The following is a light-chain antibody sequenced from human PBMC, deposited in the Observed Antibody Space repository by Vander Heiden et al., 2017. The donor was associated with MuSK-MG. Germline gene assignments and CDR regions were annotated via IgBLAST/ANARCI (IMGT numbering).Light chain of an antibody. CDR3: QSTDNSGTYVE. CDR2: KDS. V-gene: IGLV3-25*03. Sequence: FELTPPPPVSVSPGQTDRITCAGNAMAKQYVYWYQQKPGQAPVLVIYKDSERPSGIPERFSGSGSGTTVTLTISGVQAEDEGAYYCQSTDNSGTYVEFGGGTKLTVL. J-gene: IGLJ2*01. CDR1: AMAKQY.